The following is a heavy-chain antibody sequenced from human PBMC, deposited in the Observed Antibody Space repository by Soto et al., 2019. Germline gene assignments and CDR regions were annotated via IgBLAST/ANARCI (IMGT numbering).Heavy chain of an antibody. CDR1: GGSISSYY. Sequence: QVQLQESGPGLVKPSETLSLTCTVSGGSISSYYWSWIRQPPGKGLEWIGYIYYSGSTNYNPSLERPVTIAVNTSKNQFSPMLSSLTAAYTAVYYSARHRADNYSGSGSYLGYYGYYYMDVWGKGTTVIVSS. D-gene: IGHD3-10*01. CDR2: IYYSGST. CDR3: ARHRADNYSGSGSYLGYYGYYYMDV. J-gene: IGHJ6*03. V-gene: IGHV4-59*08.